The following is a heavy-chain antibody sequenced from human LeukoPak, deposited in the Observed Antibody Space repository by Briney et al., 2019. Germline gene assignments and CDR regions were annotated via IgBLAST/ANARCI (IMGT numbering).Heavy chain of an antibody. V-gene: IGHV1-2*02. CDR2: INPNSGGT. CDR3: ARGRCSSRSCYLFDY. J-gene: IGHJ4*02. D-gene: IGHD2-2*01. Sequence: SVKASCKAAGYTLTGYYMHWLRQAPGQGLEWMGWINPNSGGTSYAQKFQGRVTMTRDTSISTAYMELSRLRSDDTAVYYCARGRCSSRSCYLFDYWGQGTLVTVSS. CDR1: GYTLTGYY.